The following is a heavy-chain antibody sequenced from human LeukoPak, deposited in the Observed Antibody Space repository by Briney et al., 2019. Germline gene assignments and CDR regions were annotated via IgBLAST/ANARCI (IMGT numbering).Heavy chain of an antibody. CDR3: AREQPPGVYFDY. J-gene: IGHJ4*02. V-gene: IGHV3-53*01. CDR2: IYTDGGT. CDR1: GFTVSNNY. D-gene: IGHD3-10*01. Sequence: PGGPLRLSCAASGFTVSNNYLSWVRQAQGKGVEWVSIIYTDGGTYYADSVKGRFTISRDNSKNTLYLQMNSLRADDTAVYYCAREQPPGVYFDYWGQGTLVTVSS.